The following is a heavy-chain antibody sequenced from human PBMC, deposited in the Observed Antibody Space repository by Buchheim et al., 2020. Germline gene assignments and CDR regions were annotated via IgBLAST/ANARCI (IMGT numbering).Heavy chain of an antibody. Sequence: EVQLLDSGGGLVQPGGSLRLSCATSGFSFSSYAVSWVRQAPGKRLEWVSSISASGDSTYHADSVKGRFTPSRDTSTNTVFLQMNSLRAEDTAVYYCVKGTLPYCSGGICYPLDYWGQGTL. CDR2: ISASGDST. D-gene: IGHD2-15*01. J-gene: IGHJ4*02. CDR3: VKGTLPYCSGGICYPLDY. CDR1: GFSFSSYA. V-gene: IGHV3-23*01.